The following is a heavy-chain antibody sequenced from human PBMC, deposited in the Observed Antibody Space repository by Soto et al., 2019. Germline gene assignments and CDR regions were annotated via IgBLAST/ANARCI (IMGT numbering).Heavy chain of an antibody. J-gene: IGHJ6*02. V-gene: IGHV4-39*07. Sequence: PSETLSLTCSVSGDSISNSRFYWAWIRQPPGEGLEWIGEINHSGSTNYNPSLKSRVTISVDTSKNQFSLKLSSVTAADTAVYCCARGGSVGANYYYGMDVWGQGTTVTVSS. CDR3: ARGGSVGANYYYGMDV. CDR1: GDSISNSRFY. D-gene: IGHD1-26*01. CDR2: INHSGST.